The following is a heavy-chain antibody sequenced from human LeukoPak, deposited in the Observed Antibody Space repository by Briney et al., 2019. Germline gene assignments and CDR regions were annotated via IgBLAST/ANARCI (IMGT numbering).Heavy chain of an antibody. J-gene: IGHJ4*02. Sequence: GGSLRLSCAASGFTFSSYAMSWVRQAPGKGLEWVSAISGSGGSTYYADSVKGRFTIPRDNSKNTLYLQMNSLRAEDTAVYYCAKDGRGLGELSSFDYWGQGTLVTVSS. CDR2: ISGSGGST. CDR1: GFTFSSYA. V-gene: IGHV3-23*01. D-gene: IGHD3-16*02. CDR3: AKDGRGLGELSSFDY.